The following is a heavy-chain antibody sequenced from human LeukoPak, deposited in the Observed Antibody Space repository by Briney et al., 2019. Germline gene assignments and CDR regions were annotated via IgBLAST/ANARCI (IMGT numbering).Heavy chain of an antibody. V-gene: IGHV5-10-1*01. J-gene: IGHJ4*02. CDR3: ARHYGAAGDFDY. Sequence: GGPLKISCQGSGSTFTSYWISGARQLHGKGLEWMGRIDPSDSYNNYSPSLEGHVTISDEKSISTAFLKWSSLKASDTATYYCARHYGAAGDFDYWGQGTLVTVPS. CDR2: IDPSDSYN. CDR1: GSTFTSYW. D-gene: IGHD6-13*01.